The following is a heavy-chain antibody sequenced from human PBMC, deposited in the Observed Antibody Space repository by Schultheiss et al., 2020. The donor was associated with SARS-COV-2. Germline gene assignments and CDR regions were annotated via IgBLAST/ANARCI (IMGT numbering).Heavy chain of an antibody. Sequence: GGSLRLSCAASGFTFSSYAMSWVRQAPGKGLEWVSAISGSGGSTYYADSVKGRFTISRDNAKISLYLQMNSLRAEDTAVYYCARAGYSSGWYYFDYWGQGTLVTVSS. D-gene: IGHD6-19*01. CDR1: GFTFSSYA. CDR3: ARAGYSSGWYYFDY. V-gene: IGHV3-23*01. CDR2: ISGSGGST. J-gene: IGHJ4*02.